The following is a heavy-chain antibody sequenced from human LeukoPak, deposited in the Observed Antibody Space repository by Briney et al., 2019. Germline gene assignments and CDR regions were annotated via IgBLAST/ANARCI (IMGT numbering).Heavy chain of an antibody. D-gene: IGHD3-10*01. J-gene: IGHJ6*02. CDR2: IYNSGRT. CDR3: ARAITMVRGVTIDLGMDV. CDR1: GGSLSSYY. Sequence: SETLSLTCTVSGGSLSSYYWSWVRQPAGKGLEGIGRIYNSGRTNYNPSLKSRVTMSVHTSKNQFSLKLISVTAADTAVYYCARAITMVRGVTIDLGMDVWGQGTTVTVSS. V-gene: IGHV4-4*07.